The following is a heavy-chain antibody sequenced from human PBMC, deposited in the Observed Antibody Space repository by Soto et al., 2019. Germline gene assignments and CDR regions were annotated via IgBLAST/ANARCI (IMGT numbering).Heavy chain of an antibody. D-gene: IGHD6-19*01. V-gene: IGHV4-39*01. CDR2: IYYSGST. CDR1: GGSISSSSYY. J-gene: IGHJ6*03. Sequence: SETLCLTCTVSGGSISSSSYYWGWIRQPPGKGLEWIGSIYYSGSTYYNPSLKSRVTISVDTSKNQFSLKLSSVTAADTAVYYCARGQVSRGQQWLVRDFPPPHGYYMDVWGKGTTVTGSS. CDR3: ARGQVSRGQQWLVRDFPPPHGYYMDV.